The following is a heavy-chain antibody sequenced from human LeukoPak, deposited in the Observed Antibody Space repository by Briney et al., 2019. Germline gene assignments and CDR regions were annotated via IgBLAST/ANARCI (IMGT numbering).Heavy chain of an antibody. CDR2: IRYDAGNK. V-gene: IGHV3-30*02. D-gene: IGHD2-15*01. CDR1: GFYFSNYA. Sequence: GGSLRLSCAASGFYFSNYAMHWVRQAPGKGLEWLAYIRYDAGNKYYADSVKGRFTISRDNSKNTVYLEMNDLRAEDTAVYYYAKGWRRYFDLWGRGTVVTVSS. J-gene: IGHJ2*01. CDR3: AKGWRRYFDL.